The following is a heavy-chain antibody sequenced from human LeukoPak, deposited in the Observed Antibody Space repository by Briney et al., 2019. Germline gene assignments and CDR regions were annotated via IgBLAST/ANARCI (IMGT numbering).Heavy chain of an antibody. CDR3: ARIVGGMVTSWFDP. J-gene: IGHJ5*02. CDR2: IYHSGST. D-gene: IGHD5-18*01. V-gene: IGHV4-30-2*01. CDR1: GGSISSGGYS. Sequence: PSETLSLTCAVSGGSISSGGYSWSWIRQPPGKGLEWIGYIYHSGSTYYNPSLRSRVTISVDRSKNQFSLKLSSVTAADTAVYYCARIVGGMVTSWFDPWGQGTLVTVS.